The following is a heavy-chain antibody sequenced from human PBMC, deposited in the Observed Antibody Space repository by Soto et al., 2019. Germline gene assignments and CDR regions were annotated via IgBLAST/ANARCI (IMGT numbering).Heavy chain of an antibody. V-gene: IGHV3-23*01. Sequence: PGWSLRLSCVASGFIFSDYAMTWVRQAPGKGLEWVATISATGGHRHYTDSLPPPLPIPRANSKNPPHPQLTGLTPDDTAVHYRAKVAGGLGYFDLWGRGTLVTVSS. CDR1: GFIFSDYA. CDR3: AKVAGGLGYFDL. CDR2: ISATGGHR. J-gene: IGHJ2*01. D-gene: IGHD3-16*01.